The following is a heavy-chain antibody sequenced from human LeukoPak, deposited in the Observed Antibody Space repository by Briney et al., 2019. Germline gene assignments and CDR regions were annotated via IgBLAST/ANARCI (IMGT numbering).Heavy chain of an antibody. CDR3: ARVDRQWLVGNLDY. Sequence: SVKVSCKASGGTFSSYAISWVRQAPGQGLEWMGGIIPIFGTANYAQKFQGRVTITTDESTSTAYMELSSLRSEDTAVYYCARVDRQWLVGNLDYWGQGTLVTVSS. J-gene: IGHJ4*02. V-gene: IGHV1-69*05. CDR2: IIPIFGTA. D-gene: IGHD6-19*01. CDR1: GGTFSSYA.